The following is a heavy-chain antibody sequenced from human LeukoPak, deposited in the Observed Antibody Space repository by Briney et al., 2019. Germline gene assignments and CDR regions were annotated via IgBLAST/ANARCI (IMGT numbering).Heavy chain of an antibody. Sequence: GASVKVSCKASGYTFTSYAMNWVRQAPGQGLEWMGWINTNTGNPTYAQGFTGRFVFSLDTSVSTAYLQISSLKAEDTAVYYCARLESTYYYGSGSSNGMDVWGQGTTVTVSS. V-gene: IGHV7-4-1*02. CDR3: ARLESTYYYGSGSSNGMDV. CDR2: INTNTGNP. CDR1: GYTFTSYA. D-gene: IGHD3-10*01. J-gene: IGHJ6*02.